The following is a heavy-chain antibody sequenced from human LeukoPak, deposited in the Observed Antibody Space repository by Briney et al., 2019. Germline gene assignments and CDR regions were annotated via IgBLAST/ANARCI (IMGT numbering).Heavy chain of an antibody. J-gene: IGHJ4*02. D-gene: IGHD2-15*01. CDR1: GGSISSSSYY. CDR2: IYYSGIT. V-gene: IGHV4-39*01. Sequence: SETLSLTCTVSGGSISSSSYYWGWIRQPPGKGLEWIGSIYYSGITYYNPSLKSRVTISVDTSKNQFSLKLSSVTAADTAVYYCARHKRLKIKYCSGGSCYGGFDYWGQGTLVTVSS. CDR3: ARHKRLKIKYCSGGSCYGGFDY.